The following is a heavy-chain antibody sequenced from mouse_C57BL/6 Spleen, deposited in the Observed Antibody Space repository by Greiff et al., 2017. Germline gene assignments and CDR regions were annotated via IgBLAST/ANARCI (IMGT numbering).Heavy chain of an antibody. J-gene: IGHJ2*01. Sequence: EVQLQQSGPELVKPGASVKIPCKASGYTFTDYNMDWVKQSHGKSLEWIGDINPNNGGTIYNQKFKGKATLTVYKSSSTAYVELRSLTSEDTAVYYCARGDDYHNYFDYWGQGTTLTVSS. CDR3: ARGDDYHNYFDY. CDR1: GYTFTDYN. CDR2: INPNNGGT. D-gene: IGHD2-4*01. V-gene: IGHV1-18*01.